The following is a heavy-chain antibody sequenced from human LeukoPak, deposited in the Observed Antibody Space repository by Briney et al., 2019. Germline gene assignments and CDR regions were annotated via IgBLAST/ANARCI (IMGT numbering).Heavy chain of an antibody. J-gene: IGHJ4*02. Sequence: SETLSLTCAVYGGSFSGYYWSWIRQPPGKGPEWIGEINHSGSTNYNPSLKSRVTISVDTSKNQFSLKLSSVTAANTAVYYCARGRGQYQLLYPRFDYWGQGTLVTVSS. CDR1: GGSFSGYY. V-gene: IGHV4-34*01. CDR2: INHSGST. CDR3: ARGRGQYQLLYPRFDY. D-gene: IGHD2-2*02.